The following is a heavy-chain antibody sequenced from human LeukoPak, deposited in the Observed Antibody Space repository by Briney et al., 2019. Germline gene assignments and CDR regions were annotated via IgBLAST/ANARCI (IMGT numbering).Heavy chain of an antibody. CDR1: GNTFTGHN. V-gene: IGHV1-2*02. Sequence: ASVKVSCKAPGNTFTGHNIHWMRQAPGQGLELMGWINPDRGGTDYARQFQGRVTMTSDTSIRAAYMELSSLVSEDSAVYFCAISIQAAAIPAFDYWGQGTLVTVSS. J-gene: IGHJ4*02. D-gene: IGHD6-25*01. CDR2: INPDRGGT. CDR3: AISIQAAAIPAFDY.